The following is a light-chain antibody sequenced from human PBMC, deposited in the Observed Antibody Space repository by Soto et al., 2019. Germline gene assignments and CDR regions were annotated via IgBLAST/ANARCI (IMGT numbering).Light chain of an antibody. J-gene: IGKJ1*01. V-gene: IGKV3-20*01. CDR1: QSVSSSY. CDR3: QQYGSSPKT. Sequence: EIVLTQSPGTLSLSPGARATLSCRASQSVSSSYLAWYQQKPGQAPRLLIYGASSRATGIPDRLSGSGSGTDFTLTISRLEPEDFAVYYCQQYGSSPKTFGQGTKVDIK. CDR2: GAS.